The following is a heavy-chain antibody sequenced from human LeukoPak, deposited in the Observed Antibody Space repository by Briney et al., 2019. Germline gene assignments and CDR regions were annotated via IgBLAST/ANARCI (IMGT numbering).Heavy chain of an antibody. D-gene: IGHD1-1*01. CDR2: IYYSGST. CDR1: GGSISSSSYY. CDR3: SREDDQYYFDY. V-gene: IGHV4-39*07. Sequence: SETLSLTCTVSGGSISSSSYYWGWIRQPPGKGLEWIGCIYYSGSTYYNPSLKSQVTISVDTSKNQFSLKLSSVAAADTAVYYCSREDDQYYFDYWGQGTVVSVSS. J-gene: IGHJ4*02.